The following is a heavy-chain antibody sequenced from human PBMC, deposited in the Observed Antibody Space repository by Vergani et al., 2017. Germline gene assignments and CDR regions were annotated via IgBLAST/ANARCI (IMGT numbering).Heavy chain of an antibody. D-gene: IGHD5-12*01. CDR3: ARGKGIVATIAPFDY. V-gene: IGHV3-30*03. CDR1: GFTFSSYG. Sequence: QVQLVESGGGVVQPGRSLRLSCAASGFTFSSYGMHWVRQAPGKGLEWVAVISYDGSNKYYADSVKGRFTISRDNSKNTLYLQMNSLRAEDTAVYYCARGKGIVATIAPFDYWGQGTLVTVSS. CDR2: ISYDGSNK. J-gene: IGHJ4*02.